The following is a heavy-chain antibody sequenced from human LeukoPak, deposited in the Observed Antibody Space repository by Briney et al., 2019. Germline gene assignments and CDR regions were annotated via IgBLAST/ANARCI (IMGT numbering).Heavy chain of an antibody. CDR3: AKDGGGSLEWLPPMDV. D-gene: IGHD3-3*01. Sequence: PGGSLRLSCAASGFTFSSHAMGWLRQAPGKGVEGVSSIVANGGSTYYGDSVKGRFTISRDNSKNTLYLQMNSLRAEDTAVYYCAKDGGGSLEWLPPMDVWGQGTMVTVS. CDR2: IVANGGST. J-gene: IGHJ6*02. V-gene: IGHV3-23*01. CDR1: GFTFSSHA.